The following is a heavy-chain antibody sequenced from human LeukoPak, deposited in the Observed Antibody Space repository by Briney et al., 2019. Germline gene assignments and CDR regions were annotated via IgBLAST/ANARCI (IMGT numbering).Heavy chain of an antibody. CDR1: SGSISCGGYY. Sequence: SETLSLTCTVSSGSISCGGYYWGWIRQHPGKGLERLGYIYYSGSTYYNPSLKSRVTISVDTSKNQFSLKLSSVTAADTAVYYCARDRHSSSWYGVDYWGQGTLVTVSS. D-gene: IGHD6-13*01. J-gene: IGHJ4*02. CDR3: ARDRHSSSWYGVDY. CDR2: IYYSGST. V-gene: IGHV4-31*03.